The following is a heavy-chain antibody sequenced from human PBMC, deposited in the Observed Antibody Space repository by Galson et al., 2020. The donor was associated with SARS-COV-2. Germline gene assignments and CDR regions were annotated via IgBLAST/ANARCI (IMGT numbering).Heavy chain of an antibody. V-gene: IGHV4-39*01. CDR1: GGSISSSSYY. D-gene: IGHD3-22*01. CDR2: IYYSGST. CDR3: ARASYYYDSSGYYYQPRNYYFDY. J-gene: IGHJ4*02. Sequence: SETLSLTCTVSGGSISSSSYYWGWIRQPPGKGLEWIGSIYYSGSTYYNPSLKSRVTISVDTSKNQFSLKLSSVTAADTAVYYCARASYYYDSSGYYYQPRNYYFDYWGQGTLVTVSS.